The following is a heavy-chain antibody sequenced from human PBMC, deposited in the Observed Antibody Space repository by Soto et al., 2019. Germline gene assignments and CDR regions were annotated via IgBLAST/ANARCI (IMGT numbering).Heavy chain of an antibody. CDR3: ATHGPASSTXYYKRVGRYFDY. J-gene: IGHJ4*02. V-gene: IGHV4-39*01. Sequence: ETLSLTCTVSGGSISSSSYYWGWIRQPPGKGLEWIGSIYYSGSTYYNPSLKSRVTISVDTSKNQFSLKLSSVTAADTAVYYCATHGPASSTXYYKRVGRYFDYWGQGTLVPVSS. CDR2: IYYSGST. D-gene: IGHD3-10*01. CDR1: GGSISSSSYY.